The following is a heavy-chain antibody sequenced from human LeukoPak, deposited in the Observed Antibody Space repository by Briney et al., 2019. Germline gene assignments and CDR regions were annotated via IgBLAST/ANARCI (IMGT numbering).Heavy chain of an antibody. CDR2: IYYSGST. CDR3: ARVDNWNLENWFDP. J-gene: IGHJ5*02. CDR1: GGSISSYY. D-gene: IGHD1-7*01. Sequence: PSETLFLTCTVSGGSISSYYWSWIRQPPGKGLEWIGYIYYSGSTNYNPSLKSRVTISVDTSKNQFSLKLSSVTAADTAVYYCARVDNWNLENWFDPWGQGTLVTVSS. V-gene: IGHV4-59*01.